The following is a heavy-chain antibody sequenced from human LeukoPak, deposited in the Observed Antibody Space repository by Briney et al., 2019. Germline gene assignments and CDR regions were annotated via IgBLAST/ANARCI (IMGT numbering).Heavy chain of an antibody. Sequence: SETLSLTRTVSGGSISSYYWSWIRQPAGKGLEWIGRIYTSGSTNYHPSLTSRVTMSLDTCQNQFSLKLSSVTAADTAVDYCARVIDNWNVAVFDYWGQGTLVTVSS. CDR1: GGSISSYY. D-gene: IGHD1-20*01. V-gene: IGHV4-4*07. CDR2: IYTSGST. CDR3: ARVIDNWNVAVFDY. J-gene: IGHJ4*02.